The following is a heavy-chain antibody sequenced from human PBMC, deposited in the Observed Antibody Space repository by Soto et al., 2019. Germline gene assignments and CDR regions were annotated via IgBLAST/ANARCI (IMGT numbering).Heavy chain of an antibody. V-gene: IGHV4-30-4*01. CDR1: GGSISSGDYY. CDR3: ARMPSRYYYYGMDV. J-gene: IGHJ6*02. CDR2: IYYSGST. D-gene: IGHD2-2*01. Sequence: QVQLQESGPGLVKPSQTLSLTCTVSGGSISSGDYYWSWIRQPPGKGLEWIGYIYYSGSTYYNPSLKSRVTXYVTTXXNQFSLKLSSVTAADTAVYYCARMPSRYYYYGMDVWGQGTTVTVSS.